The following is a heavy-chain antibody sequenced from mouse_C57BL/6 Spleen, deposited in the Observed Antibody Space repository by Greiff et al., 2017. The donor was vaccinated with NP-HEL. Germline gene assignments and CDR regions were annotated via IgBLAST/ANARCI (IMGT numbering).Heavy chain of an antibody. J-gene: IGHJ2*01. D-gene: IGHD2-3*01. CDR3: ARWDDGYSDY. Sequence: QVQLQQPGAELVRPGSSVKLSCKASGYTFTSYWMHWVKQRPIQGLEWIGNIDPSDSETHYNQKFKDKATLTVDKSSSTAYMQLSSLTSEDSAVYYCARWDDGYSDYWGQGTTLTVSS. CDR1: GYTFTSYW. CDR2: IDPSDSET. V-gene: IGHV1-52*01.